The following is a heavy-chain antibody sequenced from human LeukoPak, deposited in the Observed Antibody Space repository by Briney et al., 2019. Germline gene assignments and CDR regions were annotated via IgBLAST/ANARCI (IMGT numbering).Heavy chain of an antibody. J-gene: IGHJ3*02. V-gene: IGHV4-59*12. D-gene: IGHD5-18*01. Sequence: TLSLTCTVSGGSISSYYWSWIRQPPGKGLEWIGYIYYSGSTNYNPSLKSRVTISVDTSKNQFSLKLSSVTAADTAVYYCARRGYSYGYNSDAFDIWGQGTMVTVSS. CDR1: GGSISSYY. CDR3: ARRGYSYGYNSDAFDI. CDR2: IYYSGST.